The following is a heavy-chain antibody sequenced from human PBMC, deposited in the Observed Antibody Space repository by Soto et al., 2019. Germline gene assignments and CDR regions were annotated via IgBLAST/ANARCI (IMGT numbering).Heavy chain of an antibody. V-gene: IGHV4-61*08. J-gene: IGHJ4*02. CDR2: IYHSGST. CDR1: GGSISSGGYS. D-gene: IGHD4-17*01. CDR3: ARRYGASFDY. Sequence: SETLCLTCAVSGGSISSGGYSWSWIRQPPGKGLEWIGYIYHSGSTNYNPSLKSRVTISVDTSKNQFSLKLSSVTAADTAVYYCARRYGASFDYWGQGTLVTVSS.